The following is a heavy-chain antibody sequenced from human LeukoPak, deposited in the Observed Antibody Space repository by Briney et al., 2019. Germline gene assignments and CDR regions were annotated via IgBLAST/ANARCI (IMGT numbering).Heavy chain of an antibody. J-gene: IGHJ6*02. V-gene: IGHV4-59*08. D-gene: IGHD5-24*01. CDR3: ASGRDGYPYYHGMDV. CDR2: IYYSGST. Sequence: SETLSLTCTVSGGSISSYYWSWIRQPPGKGLEWIGYIYYSGSTNYNPSLKSRVTISVDTSKNQFSLKLSSVTAADTAVYYCASGRDGYPYYHGMDVWGQGTTVTVSS. CDR1: GGSISSYY.